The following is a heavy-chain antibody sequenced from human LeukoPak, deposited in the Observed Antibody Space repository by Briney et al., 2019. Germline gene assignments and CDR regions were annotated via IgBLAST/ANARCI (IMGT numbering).Heavy chain of an antibody. CDR1: SSSISSVNY. CDR2: ISHTGTT. D-gene: IGHD2-2*01. CDR3: ARGPSWLFDY. J-gene: IGHJ4*02. Sequence: ASETLSLTCTVSSSSISSVNYWGWIRQPPGKGLEWIGFISHTGTTYYNPSLKSRVTISVDTSKNQFSLKLSSVTAADTAVYYCARGPSWLFDYWGQGTLVTVSS. V-gene: IGHV4-38-2*02.